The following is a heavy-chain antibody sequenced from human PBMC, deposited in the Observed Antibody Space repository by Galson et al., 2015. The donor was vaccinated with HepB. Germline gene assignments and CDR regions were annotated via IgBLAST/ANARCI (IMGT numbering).Heavy chain of an antibody. CDR3: ARQRATFDWWTRGYDAFDI. D-gene: IGHD3-9*01. V-gene: IGHV1-46*03. CDR1: GYTFTSYY. Sequence: SVKVSCKASGYTFTSYYMHWVRQAPGQGLEWMGIINPSGGSTSYAQKFQGRVTMTRDTSTSTVYMELSSLRSEDTAVYYCARQRATFDWWTRGYDAFDIWGQGTMVTVSS. J-gene: IGHJ3*02. CDR2: INPSGGST.